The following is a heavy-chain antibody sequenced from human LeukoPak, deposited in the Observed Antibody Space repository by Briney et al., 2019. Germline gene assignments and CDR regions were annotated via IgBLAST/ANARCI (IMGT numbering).Heavy chain of an antibody. V-gene: IGHV1-2*02. CDR1: GYTFTGYY. CDR3: ARDVGDIVVVPAFMFDP. Sequence: ASVKVSCKASGYTFTGYYMHWVRQAPGQGLEWMGWINPNSGGTNYAQKFQGRVTMTRDTSISTAYMELSRLRSDDTAVYYCARDVGDIVVVPAFMFDPWGQGTLVTVSS. J-gene: IGHJ5*02. CDR2: INPNSGGT. D-gene: IGHD2-2*01.